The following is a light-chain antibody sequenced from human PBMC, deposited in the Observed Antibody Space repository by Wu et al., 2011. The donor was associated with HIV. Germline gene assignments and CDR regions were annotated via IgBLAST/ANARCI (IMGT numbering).Light chain of an antibody. J-gene: IGKJ2*03. CDR1: QSVSSTY. Sequence: VLTQSPGTLSLSPGERATLSCRASQSVSSTYLAWYQQKPGQAPRLLIYGASTRATGIPARFSGSGSGTDFTLTITRLEPEDSAVYYCQQYGGSRRSFGQGTKLEIK. V-gene: IGKV3-20*01. CDR3: QQYGGSRRS. CDR2: GAS.